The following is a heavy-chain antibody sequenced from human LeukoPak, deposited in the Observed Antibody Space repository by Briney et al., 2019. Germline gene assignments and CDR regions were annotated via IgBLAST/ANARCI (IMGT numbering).Heavy chain of an antibody. CDR2: I. V-gene: IGHV3-30*01. CDR1: GFTFSSYA. J-gene: IGHJ4*02. D-gene: IGHD6-6*01. CDR3: ARDSIAAHLGFDY. Sequence: PGRSLRLSCAASGFTFSSYAMHWVRQAPGKGLEWVAVIYADSVKGQFTISRDNSKNTLYLQMNSLRAEDTAVYYCARDSIAAHLGFDYWGQGTLVTVSS.